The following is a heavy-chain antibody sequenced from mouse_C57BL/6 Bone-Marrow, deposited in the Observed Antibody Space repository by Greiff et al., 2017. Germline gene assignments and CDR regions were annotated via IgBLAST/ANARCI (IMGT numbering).Heavy chain of an antibody. J-gene: IGHJ4*01. CDR3: ASFYYDYDGKDYYAMDD. Sequence: HLQQSVPELVKPGASVKISCKASGYSFTGYYMNWVKQSPEKSLEWIGEINPSTGGTTYNQKFKAKATLTVDKSSSTAYLQLKSLTSEDSAVYYCASFYYDYDGKDYYAMDDWGQGTSVTVSS. V-gene: IGHV1-42*01. D-gene: IGHD2-4*01. CDR1: GYSFTGYY. CDR2: INPSTGGT.